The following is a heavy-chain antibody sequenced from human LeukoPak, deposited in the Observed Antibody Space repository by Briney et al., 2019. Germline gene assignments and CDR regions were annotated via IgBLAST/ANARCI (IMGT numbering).Heavy chain of an antibody. D-gene: IGHD1-26*01. Sequence: GGSLRLSCAASGFSFSNFAMNWVRLAPGKGLEWVSSISGSGGNTYYADSVNGRVTISRDNSMDTLYLHINGLRVEDTATYFCSKGGSGGYHYYYPHMDAWGRGTTVTVSS. J-gene: IGHJ6*03. CDR3: SKGGSGGYHYYYPHMDA. CDR2: ISGSGGNT. V-gene: IGHV3-23*01. CDR1: GFSFSNFA.